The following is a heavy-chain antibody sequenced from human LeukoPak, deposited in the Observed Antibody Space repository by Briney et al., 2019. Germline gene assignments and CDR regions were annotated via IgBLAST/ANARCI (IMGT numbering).Heavy chain of an antibody. Sequence: SETLSFTCAVYGGSFSGYYWSWIRQPPGKGLEWIGEINHSGSTNYNPSLKSRVTISVDTSKNQFSLKLSSVTAADTAVYYCARAPDYDYVWGSYPQGGLDYWGQGTLVTVSS. J-gene: IGHJ4*02. CDR3: ARAPDYDYVWGSYPQGGLDY. V-gene: IGHV4-34*01. D-gene: IGHD3-16*02. CDR1: GGSFSGYY. CDR2: INHSGST.